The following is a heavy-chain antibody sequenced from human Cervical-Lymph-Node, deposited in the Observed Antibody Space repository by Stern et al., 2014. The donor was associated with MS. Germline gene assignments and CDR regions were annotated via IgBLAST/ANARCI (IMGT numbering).Heavy chain of an antibody. CDR1: GFSISSLG. J-gene: IGHJ6*02. CDR3: MGVGDAMDV. CDR2: ISFVGSNK. V-gene: IGHV3-30*03. Sequence: DQLVESGAGVVQPGRSLRLSCAASGFSISSLGMHWVRQAPGQGLEWVAVISFVGSNKKYGDAVKGRFSISSDNSNNTMYLQMNSLRPEDTAVYYCMGVGDAMDVWGQGTTVIVS.